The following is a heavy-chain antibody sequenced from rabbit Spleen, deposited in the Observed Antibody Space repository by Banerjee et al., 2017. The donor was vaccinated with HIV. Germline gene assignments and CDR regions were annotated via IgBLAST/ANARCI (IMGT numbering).Heavy chain of an antibody. J-gene: IGHJ4*01. CDR3: AGDRITNTGYYSLNL. V-gene: IGHV1S40*01. Sequence: QSLEESGGGLVKPGASLTLTCEASGFSFSSTDYMCWVRQALGKGLEWIGCIYNGDGSTYYASWAKGRFTISKTSSTTVTLQMTSLTAADTATYFCAGDRITNTGYYSLNLWGQGTLVTVS. CDR2: IYNGDGST. D-gene: IGHD1-1*01. CDR1: GFSFSSTDY.